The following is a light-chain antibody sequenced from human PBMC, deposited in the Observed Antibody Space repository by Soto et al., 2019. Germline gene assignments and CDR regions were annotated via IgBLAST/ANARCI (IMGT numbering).Light chain of an antibody. Sequence: EIVLTQSPGTLSLFPGERATLSCRASQSISSSYLAWYQQKPGQAPRLLIHCASNRATGIPDRFSGAGSGTDFTLTISRLEPEDFAVYYCHQYGRAPAWPFGQGTKVEIK. CDR2: CAS. CDR1: QSISSSY. J-gene: IGKJ1*01. V-gene: IGKV3-20*01. CDR3: HQYGRAPAWP.